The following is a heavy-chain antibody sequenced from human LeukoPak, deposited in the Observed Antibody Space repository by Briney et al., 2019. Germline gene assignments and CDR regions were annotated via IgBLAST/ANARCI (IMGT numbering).Heavy chain of an antibody. V-gene: IGHV4-38-2*02. CDR2: IYHSGST. CDR3: ARDAYNYGGRTHPYYFDY. D-gene: IGHD5-18*01. CDR1: GRSIRSYY. Sequence: SETLSLTCTVSGRSIRSYYWGWIRQPPGKGLEWIGSIYHSGSTYYNPSLKSRVTISVDTSKNQFSLNLSSVTAADTAVYYCARDAYNYGGRTHPYYFDYWAQGTLVTVSS. J-gene: IGHJ4*02.